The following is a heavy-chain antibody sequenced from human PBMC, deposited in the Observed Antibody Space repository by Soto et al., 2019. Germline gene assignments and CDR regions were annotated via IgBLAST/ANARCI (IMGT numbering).Heavy chain of an antibody. CDR1: GCTFSSYA. CDR3: AKSYYYGSGSYSALQYYFDY. J-gene: IGHJ4*02. Sequence: EVQLLESGGGLVQPGGSLRLSCAASGCTFSSYAMSWVRQAPGKGLEWVSAISGSGGSTYYEDSVKGRFTISRDNSKNTLYLQMTSLRAEDTAVYYCAKSYYYGSGSYSALQYYFDYWGQGTLVTVSS. V-gene: IGHV3-23*01. D-gene: IGHD3-10*01. CDR2: ISGSGGST.